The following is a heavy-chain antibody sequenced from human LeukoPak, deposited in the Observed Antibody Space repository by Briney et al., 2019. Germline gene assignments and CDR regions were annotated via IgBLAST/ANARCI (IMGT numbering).Heavy chain of an antibody. Sequence: PGGSLRLSCAASGFIFNNYGLNWVRQAPGKGLEWVSAISNDGGGTNYADFVKGRFTISRDNSKNTLVLQMNSLRAEDTALYYCAKGSSGYFVDLWGQGTLVTVSS. CDR2: ISNDGGGT. J-gene: IGHJ5*02. D-gene: IGHD3-22*01. CDR1: GFIFNNYG. CDR3: AKGSSGYFVDL. V-gene: IGHV3-23*01.